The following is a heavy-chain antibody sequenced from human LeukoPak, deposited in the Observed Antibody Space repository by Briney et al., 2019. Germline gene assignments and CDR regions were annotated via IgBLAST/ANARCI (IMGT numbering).Heavy chain of an antibody. Sequence: PSETLSLTCTVSGGSISSYYWSWIRQPPGKGLEWIGYIYYSGSTDYNPSLKSRVTISVDTSKNQFSLKLSSVTAADTAVYHCARQQWLPYYFDYWGQGTLVTVSS. V-gene: IGHV4-59*08. CDR2: IYYSGST. CDR1: GGSISSYY. D-gene: IGHD6-19*01. J-gene: IGHJ4*02. CDR3: ARQQWLPYYFDY.